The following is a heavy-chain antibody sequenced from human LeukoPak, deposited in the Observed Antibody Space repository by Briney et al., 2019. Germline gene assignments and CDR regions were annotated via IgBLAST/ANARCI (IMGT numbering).Heavy chain of an antibody. CDR2: IYTSGST. CDR3: ARDVDALGGATDY. D-gene: IGHD3-16*01. Sequence: SETLSLTCTVSGGSISSYYWSWIRQPAGKGLEWIGRIYTSGSTNYNPSLKSRVTISVDKSKNQFSLILSSVTAADTAVYYCARDVDALGGATDYWGQGTLVSASS. CDR1: GGSISSYY. V-gene: IGHV4-4*07. J-gene: IGHJ4*02.